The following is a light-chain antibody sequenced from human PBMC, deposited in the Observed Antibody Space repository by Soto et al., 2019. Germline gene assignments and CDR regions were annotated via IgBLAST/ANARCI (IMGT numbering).Light chain of an antibody. V-gene: IGLV2-14*01. CDR1: TSDVGGYNY. CDR2: EVS. CDR3: TSYTISSTWV. Sequence: QSALTQPASVSGSPGQSITISCTGTTSDVGGYNYVSWFQQYPGKAPKLQIYEVSNRPSGVSNRFSGSKSGNTASLTISDLQAEDEADYYCTSYTISSTWVFGGGTKLTVL. J-gene: IGLJ3*02.